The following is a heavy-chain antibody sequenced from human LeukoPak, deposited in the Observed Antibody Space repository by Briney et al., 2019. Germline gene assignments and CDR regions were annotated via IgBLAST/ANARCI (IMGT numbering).Heavy chain of an antibody. V-gene: IGHV4-4*07. CDR2: IYTSGST. Sequence: SETLSLTCTVSGGSISSYYWSWIRQPAGKGLEWIGHIYTSGSTNYNPSLKSRVTMSVDTSKNQFSLKLSSVTAADTAVYYCARESSGWSGYYYGMDVWGQGTTVTVSS. CDR3: ARESSGWSGYYYGMDV. J-gene: IGHJ6*02. D-gene: IGHD6-19*01. CDR1: GGSISSYY.